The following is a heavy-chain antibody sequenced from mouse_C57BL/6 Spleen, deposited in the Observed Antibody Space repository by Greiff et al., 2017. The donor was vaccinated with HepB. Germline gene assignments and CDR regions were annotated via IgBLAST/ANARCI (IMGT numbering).Heavy chain of an antibody. CDR1: GYTFTSYW. V-gene: IGHV1-50*01. CDR3: ARRIWDLIYYDSYAMDY. J-gene: IGHJ4*01. D-gene: IGHD2-4*01. Sequence: VQLQQPGAELVKPGASVKLSCKASGYTFTSYWMQWVKQRPGQGLEWIGEIDPSDSYTNYNQKFKGKATLTVDTSSSTAYMQLSSLTSEDSAVYYCARRIWDLIYYDSYAMDYWGQGTSVTVSS. CDR2: IDPSDSYT.